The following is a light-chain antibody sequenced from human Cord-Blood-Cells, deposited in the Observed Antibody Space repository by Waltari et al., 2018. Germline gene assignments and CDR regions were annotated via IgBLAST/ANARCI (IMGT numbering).Light chain of an antibody. CDR1: QSISSH. Sequence: DIQMTQSPYSLSASVGDRVTITCRASQSISSHLNWYQQKPAKAPKRLIYAASSLQSGVPSRFSGSGSGTDFALTIRSLQPEDFATYYGQQSYSTPPYTFGQGTKLEIK. CDR3: QQSYSTPPYT. CDR2: AAS. V-gene: IGKV1-39*01. J-gene: IGKJ2*01.